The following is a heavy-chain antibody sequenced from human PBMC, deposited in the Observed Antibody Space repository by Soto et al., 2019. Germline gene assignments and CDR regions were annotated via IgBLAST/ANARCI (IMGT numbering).Heavy chain of an antibody. J-gene: IGHJ4*02. V-gene: IGHV4-61*01. CDR1: GGSVSSGRNY. CDR2: IYDSGST. D-gene: IGHD6-19*01. Sequence: TETLSLTCTVSGGSVSSGRNYWSWIRQPPGKGLEWIGYIYDSGSTNYNPTLKSRVTISVDTSKNQFSLKLSSVTAADTAVYYCARDAPAYSSGWYKRFDYWGQGTLVTVSS. CDR3: ARDAPAYSSGWYKRFDY.